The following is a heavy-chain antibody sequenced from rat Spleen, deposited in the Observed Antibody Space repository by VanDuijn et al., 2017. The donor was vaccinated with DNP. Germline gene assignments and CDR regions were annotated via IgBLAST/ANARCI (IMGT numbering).Heavy chain of an antibody. CDR1: GFTFSTAW. Sequence: EVQVLESGGGLVQPGNSLKLSCATSGFTFSTAWMNWYRRFPEKRLEWVARIKAKSNNNATDYTESVKGRFTISRDDSKSSIYLQMNNLKEEDTAIYYCAYYYSSYIYWYFDFGGPGTMVTVSS. CDR3: AYYYSSYIYWYFDF. D-gene: IGHD1-2*01. J-gene: IGHJ1*01. CDR2: IKAKSNNNAT. V-gene: IGHV6-6*01.